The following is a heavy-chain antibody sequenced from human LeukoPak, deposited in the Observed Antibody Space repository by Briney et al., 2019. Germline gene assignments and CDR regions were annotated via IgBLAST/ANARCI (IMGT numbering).Heavy chain of an antibody. CDR1: GGSFSGYY. V-gene: IGHV4-34*01. CDR3: ARGDIVVVPAANGFDP. D-gene: IGHD2-2*01. J-gene: IGHJ5*02. CDR2: INHSGST. Sequence: SETLSLTCAVYGGSFSGYYWSWIRQPPGKGLEWIGEINHSGSTNYNPSLKSRITISVDTSKNQFSLKLSSVTAADTAVYYCARGDIVVVPAANGFDPWGQGTLVTVSS.